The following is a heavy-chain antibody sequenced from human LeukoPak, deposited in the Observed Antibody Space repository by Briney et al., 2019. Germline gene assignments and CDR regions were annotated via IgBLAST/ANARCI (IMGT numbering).Heavy chain of an antibody. Sequence: ASVTVSCKASGYSFTSYAINWVRQAPGHGLEWVGWMNPNSGNTGYAQNLQGRVTMTRNTSISTAYMELSSLRSEETAVYYCARAERIAARSGYNWFDPWGQGTLVTVSS. D-gene: IGHD6-6*01. V-gene: IGHV1-8*01. CDR3: ARAERIAARSGYNWFDP. CDR1: GYSFTSYA. J-gene: IGHJ5*02. CDR2: MNPNSGNT.